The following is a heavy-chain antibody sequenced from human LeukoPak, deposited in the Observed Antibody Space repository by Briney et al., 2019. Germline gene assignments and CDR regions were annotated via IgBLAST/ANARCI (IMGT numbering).Heavy chain of an antibody. J-gene: IGHJ4*02. D-gene: IGHD6-19*01. CDR3: AKRGPGGSGGWYLFDY. CDR2: ISGSGGST. CDR1: GFTFSSYA. V-gene: IGHV3-23*01. Sequence: GGSLRLSCAASGFTFSSYAMSWVRQAPGKGLEWVSAISGSGGSTYYADSVKGRFTISRDNSKNTLYLQMNSLRAEDTAVYYCAKRGPGGSGGWYLFDYWGQGTLVTVSS.